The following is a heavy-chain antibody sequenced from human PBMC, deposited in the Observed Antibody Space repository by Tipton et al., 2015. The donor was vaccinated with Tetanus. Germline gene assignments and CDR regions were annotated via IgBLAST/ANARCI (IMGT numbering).Heavy chain of an antibody. Sequence: TLSLTCAVYGGSFSGYYWSWIRQPPGKGLEWIGEINHSGSTNYNPSLKSRVTISVDTSKNQFSLKLSSVTAADPAVYYCARYPGGAAAGISWGQGTLVTVSS. D-gene: IGHD6-13*01. CDR1: GGSFSGYY. J-gene: IGHJ4*02. CDR2: INHSGST. V-gene: IGHV4-34*01. CDR3: ARYPGGAAAGIS.